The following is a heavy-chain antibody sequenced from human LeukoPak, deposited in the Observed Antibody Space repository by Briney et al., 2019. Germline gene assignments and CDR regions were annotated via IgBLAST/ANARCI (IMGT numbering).Heavy chain of an antibody. Sequence: SETLSLTCTVSGYSINSGYYWGWIRQPPGKGLEWIAIIYHSGSTYYNPSLKSRVTISVDTSKNQFSLTLRSVTAADTAVYCAREKWELLGEFSYYFDLWGKGTTVTVSS. J-gene: IGHJ6*03. D-gene: IGHD1-26*01. CDR1: GYSINSGYY. CDR3: REKWELLGEFSYYFDL. CDR2: IYHSGST. V-gene: IGHV4-38-2*02.